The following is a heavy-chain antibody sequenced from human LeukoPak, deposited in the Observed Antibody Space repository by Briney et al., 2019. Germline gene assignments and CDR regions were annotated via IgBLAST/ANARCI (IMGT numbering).Heavy chain of an antibody. V-gene: IGHV3-30-3*01. Sequence: GGSLRLSCSASSFTFSAFARHWDRQAPGKGLEWVAAISYDASNKYYAVSVRGRFTISRDNSRNTLFLQMNSLRADDTAVYYCASDTTEIVAEISDADDIWGQGTVVTVSS. D-gene: IGHD5-12*01. CDR1: SFTFSAFA. J-gene: IGHJ3*02. CDR2: ISYDASNK. CDR3: ASDTTEIVAEISDADDI.